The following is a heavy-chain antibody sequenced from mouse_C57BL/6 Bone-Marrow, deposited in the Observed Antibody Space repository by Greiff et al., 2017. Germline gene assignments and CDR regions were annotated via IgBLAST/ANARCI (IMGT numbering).Heavy chain of an antibody. J-gene: IGHJ2*01. V-gene: IGHV1-78*01. D-gene: IGHD2-12*01. CDR2: IYPKDGST. Sequence: VQLQQSDAELVQPGASVKLSCKVSGYPFPDSTLHWMRQRPEQGLKWIGYIYPKDGSTKYNEKFNGKATLTADKSSSTAYMQLHSLTSEDSSVYFCARYSGGYWGQGTTLTVSS. CDR3: ARYSGGY. CDR1: GYPFPDST.